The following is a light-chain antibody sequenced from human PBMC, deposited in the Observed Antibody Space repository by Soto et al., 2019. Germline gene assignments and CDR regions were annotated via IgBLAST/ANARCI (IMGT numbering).Light chain of an antibody. CDR3: QQSDSTPYS. J-gene: IGKJ2*01. V-gene: IGKV1-39*01. CDR2: AAS. Sequence: DIQMTQSPPSLSASVGDRVTITCRASQPISTSLNWYQHKPGIAPKVLIYAASSLQSGVRSRFSGDGSGTDFTLTLSSLQPEDFATYYCQQSDSTPYSFGQGTQLEIK. CDR1: QPISTS.